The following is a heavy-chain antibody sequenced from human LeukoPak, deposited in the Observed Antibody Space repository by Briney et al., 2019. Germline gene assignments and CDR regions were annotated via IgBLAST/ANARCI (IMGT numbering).Heavy chain of an antibody. V-gene: IGHV4-38-2*02. D-gene: IGHD3-10*01. J-gene: IGHJ4*02. CDR1: GGSITSYY. Sequence: SETLSLTCTISGGSITSYYWNWIRQPPGKGLEWIGSIYHSGSTYYNPSLKSRVTISVDTSKNQFSLKLSSVTAADTAVYYCARDDYYGSGSFDYWGQGTLVTVSS. CDR3: ARDDYYGSGSFDY. CDR2: IYHSGST.